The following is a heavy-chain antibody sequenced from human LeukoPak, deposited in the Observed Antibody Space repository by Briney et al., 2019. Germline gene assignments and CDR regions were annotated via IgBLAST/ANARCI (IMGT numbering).Heavy chain of an antibody. CDR2: ISSSGRTI. Sequence: PGGSLRLSCAASGFTFSSYEMNWVRQAPGKGLEWVSYISSSGRTIYYADSVQGRFTISRDNAKNSLYLQMNSRSAEDTPVYYCAVNYDLDYWGQGTLVTVSS. CDR1: GFTFSSYE. V-gene: IGHV3-48*03. CDR3: AVNYDLDY. D-gene: IGHD4-11*01. J-gene: IGHJ4*02.